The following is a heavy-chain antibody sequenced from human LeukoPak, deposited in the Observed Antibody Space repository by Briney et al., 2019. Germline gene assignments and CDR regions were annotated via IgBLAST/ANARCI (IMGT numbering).Heavy chain of an antibody. CDR2: IYYSGST. CDR1: GGSISSYY. V-gene: IGHV4-59*01. J-gene: IGHJ6*03. CDR3: ARGRDFWSGFYYYYMDV. Sequence: PSETLSLTCTVSGGSISSYYWSWIRQPPGKGLEWIGYIYYSGSTNYNPSLKSRVTISVDTSKNQFSLKLSSVTAADTAVYYCARGRDFWSGFYYYYMDVWGKGTTVTVSS. D-gene: IGHD3-3*01.